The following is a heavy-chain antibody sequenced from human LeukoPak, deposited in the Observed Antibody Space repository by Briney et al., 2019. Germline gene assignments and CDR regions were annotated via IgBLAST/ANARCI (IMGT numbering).Heavy chain of an antibody. CDR3: TRVEETATTAAIIRKYSYYYYYMDV. Sequence: GGSLRLSCAASGFTFSSYSMNWVRQAPGKGLEWVSSITSSSSYIYYADSVKGRFTISRDNARNSLSLQMSSLRAEDTAVYYCTRVEETATTAAIIRKYSYYYYYMDVWGKGNTVTVSS. CDR1: GFTFSSYS. D-gene: IGHD4-11*01. V-gene: IGHV3-21*01. CDR2: ITSSSSYI. J-gene: IGHJ6*03.